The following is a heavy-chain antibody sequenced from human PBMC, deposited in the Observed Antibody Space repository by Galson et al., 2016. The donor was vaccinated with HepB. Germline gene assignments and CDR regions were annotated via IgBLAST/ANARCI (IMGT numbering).Heavy chain of an antibody. V-gene: IGHV3-23*01. CDR2: IDTVGDTT. CDR1: GFTFSSYA. Sequence: SLRLSCAASGFTFSSYAMSWVRQAPGKGLEWVSGIDTVGDTTYYADSVKGRFSVSRDNSKGTVSLQMDSLTVEDTGIYYCARLAVRIGYGGNDFWGQGTLVTVSS. J-gene: IGHJ4*02. CDR3: ARLAVRIGYGGNDF. D-gene: IGHD5-18*01.